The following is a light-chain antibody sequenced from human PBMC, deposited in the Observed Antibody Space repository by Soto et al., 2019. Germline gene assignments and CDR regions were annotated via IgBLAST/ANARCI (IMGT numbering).Light chain of an antibody. V-gene: IGLV1-47*01. Sequence: QSVLTQLPSASGTPGQRGTISCSGSSSNIGSNYVYWYQQLPGTAPKLLIYRNNQRPSGVPDRFSGSKSGTSASLAISGLRSEDEADYYCAAWDDSLSVWVFGGGTKLTVL. CDR2: RNN. J-gene: IGLJ3*02. CDR1: SSNIGSNY. CDR3: AAWDDSLSVWV.